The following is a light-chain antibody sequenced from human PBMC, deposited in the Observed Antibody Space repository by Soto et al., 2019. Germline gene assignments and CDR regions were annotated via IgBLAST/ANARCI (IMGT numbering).Light chain of an antibody. CDR2: DAS. Sequence: DIQMTQSPSSLSASVGDRVTITCQVSQDISNYLNWYQQKPGKAPKLLIYDASNLETGVPSRFSGSGSGTDFTFTISSLQPEDIATYYCQQYDKLPSITFGQGTRLEIK. CDR1: QDISNY. CDR3: QQYDKLPSIT. J-gene: IGKJ5*01. V-gene: IGKV1-33*01.